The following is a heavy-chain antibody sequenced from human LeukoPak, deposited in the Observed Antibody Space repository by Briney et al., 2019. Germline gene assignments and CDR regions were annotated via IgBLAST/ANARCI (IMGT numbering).Heavy chain of an antibody. CDR3: ARVSPWVYSTSSGRLTDYFDY. J-gene: IGHJ4*02. CDR2: IYYSGNT. Sequence: PSETLSLTCTVSGGSISSYYWSWIRQPPGKGLEWIGTIYYSGNTYYNPSLKSRLTISVDTSKNQFSLKLSSVTAADTAVYYCARVSPWVYSTSSGRLTDYFDYWGQGTLVTVSS. D-gene: IGHD6-6*01. CDR1: GGSISSYY. V-gene: IGHV4-59*12.